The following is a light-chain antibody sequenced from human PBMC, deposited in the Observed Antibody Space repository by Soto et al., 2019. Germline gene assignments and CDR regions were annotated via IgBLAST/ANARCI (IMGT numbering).Light chain of an antibody. Sequence: HSVLTQPPSVSGAPGQKVIISCTGSSSNIGAGYDVHWYQLLPGTAPKLLIYGNSNRPSGVPDRLSGSKSGTSASLAITGLQVEDEADYYCQSYHSSLSAAVFGGGTKLTVL. V-gene: IGLV1-40*01. CDR2: GNS. CDR1: SSNIGAGYD. CDR3: QSYHSSLSAAV. J-gene: IGLJ2*01.